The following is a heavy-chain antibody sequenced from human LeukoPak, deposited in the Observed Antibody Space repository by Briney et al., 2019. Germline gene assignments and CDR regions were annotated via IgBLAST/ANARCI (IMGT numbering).Heavy chain of an antibody. CDR3: TRVGLHAVGAFYP. CDR1: GFTFGGYA. V-gene: IGHV3-49*03. CDR2: IRSKAYGGTT. Sequence: GGAPRISCTASGFTFGGYAMSWFRPAPGKGLEWGGFIRSKAYGGTTEYAASVKGRFTISRDDSKSIAYLQMNSLKTEDTAVYYCTRVGLHAVGAFYPWGQGTLVTVSS. J-gene: IGHJ5*02. D-gene: IGHD1-26*01.